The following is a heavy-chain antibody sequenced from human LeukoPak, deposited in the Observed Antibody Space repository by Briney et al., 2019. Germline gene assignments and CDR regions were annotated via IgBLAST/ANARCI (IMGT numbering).Heavy chain of an antibody. Sequence: PGGSLRLSCAASGFTFSSYAMSWVRQAPGKGLEWVSAISGSGGSTYYADSVKGRFTISRDNSKNTLYLQMNSLRAEDTAVYYCARDARGAAAADDAFDLWGQGTMVTVSS. D-gene: IGHD6-13*01. V-gene: IGHV3-23*01. CDR3: ARDARGAAAADDAFDL. CDR2: ISGSGGST. CDR1: GFTFSSYA. J-gene: IGHJ3*01.